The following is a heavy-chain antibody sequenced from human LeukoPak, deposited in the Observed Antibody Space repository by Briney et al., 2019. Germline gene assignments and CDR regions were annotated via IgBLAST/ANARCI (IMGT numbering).Heavy chain of an antibody. CDR2: IYYSGST. V-gene: IGHV4-31*02. CDR3: ARMVGLRLGELSFHY. D-gene: IGHD3-16*02. J-gene: IGHJ4*02. Sequence: SETLSLTCTVSGVSISSGGYYWSWIRPHPGKGLEWSVYIYYSGSTYYNPSLKSRVTISVDTSKNQFSLKLSSVTAADTAVYYCARMVGLRLGELSFHYWGQGTLVTVSS. CDR1: GVSISSGGYY.